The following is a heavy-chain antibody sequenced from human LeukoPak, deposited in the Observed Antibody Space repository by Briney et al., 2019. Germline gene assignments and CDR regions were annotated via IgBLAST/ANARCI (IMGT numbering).Heavy chain of an antibody. CDR1: GCTFSSYA. Sequence: SLKVSCKASGCTFSSYAINWVRQAPGQALEWMGRIIPILGIANYTQKFQGRVTITADKATSTGYMELSSVRSEDTAVYYCASDTYYDFWSDSYYFDYWGQGTLVTVSS. V-gene: IGHV1-69*04. CDR3: ASDTYYDFWSDSYYFDY. CDR2: IIPILGIA. J-gene: IGHJ4*02. D-gene: IGHD3-3*01.